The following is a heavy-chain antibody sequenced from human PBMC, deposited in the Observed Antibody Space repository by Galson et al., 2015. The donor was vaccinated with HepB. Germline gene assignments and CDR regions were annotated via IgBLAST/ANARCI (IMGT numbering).Heavy chain of an antibody. D-gene: IGHD3-3*01. Sequence: SVKVSCKASGYTFTSYDINWVRQATGQGLEWMGWMNPNSGNTGYAQKFQGRVTMTRNTSISTAYMELSSLRSEDTAVYYCARGRGNYDFWSGYNYYYYMDVWGKGTTVTVSS. V-gene: IGHV1-8*01. J-gene: IGHJ6*03. CDR2: MNPNSGNT. CDR3: ARGRGNYDFWSGYNYYYYMDV. CDR1: GYTFTSYD.